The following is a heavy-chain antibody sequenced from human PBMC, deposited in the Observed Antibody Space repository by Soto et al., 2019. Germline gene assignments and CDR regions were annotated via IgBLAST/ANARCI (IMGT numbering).Heavy chain of an antibody. CDR2: IYWDDDK. D-gene: IGHD3-22*01. V-gene: IGHV2-5*02. J-gene: IGHJ4*02. CDR1: GFSLSTSGVG. Sequence: QITLKESGPTLVKPTQTLTLTCTFSGFSLSTSGVGVGWIRQPPGKALEWLALIYWDDDKRYSPSLKIRLTITKDPSKNQVVLTMTNMDPMDTATYYCAHRAYYDSSGYSDFDYWGQGTLVTVSS. CDR3: AHRAYYDSSGYSDFDY.